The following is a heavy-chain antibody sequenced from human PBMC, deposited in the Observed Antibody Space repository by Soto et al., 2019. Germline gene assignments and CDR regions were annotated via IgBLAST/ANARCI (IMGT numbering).Heavy chain of an antibody. V-gene: IGHV5-51*01. CDR2: IYPADSDT. D-gene: IGHD1-1*01. CDR1: GYNFTSYW. CDR3: ARRRAWNDAFDF. Sequence: PGESLKISCKASGYNFTSYWIGWVRQMPGKGLELMGVIYPADSDTRYRPPFEGQVTSSVDKSLTTAYVQWNTLKTSDTARYYCARRRAWNDAFDFWGLGSLVTVSS. J-gene: IGHJ4*02.